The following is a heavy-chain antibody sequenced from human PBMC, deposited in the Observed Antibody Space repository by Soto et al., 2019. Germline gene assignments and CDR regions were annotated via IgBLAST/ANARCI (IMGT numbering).Heavy chain of an antibody. CDR2: IYYSGST. V-gene: IGHV4-31*03. D-gene: IGHD2-15*01. CDR3: ARDRECSGGTCYNYFDY. J-gene: IGHJ4*02. Sequence: QVQLQESGPGLVKPSQTLSLTCIVTGGSISSGGYYWSWIRQHRGKGLEWIGYIYYSGSTYYNPSLKSRVTISVDTSKNQFSLKLSSVTAADTAVYYCARDRECSGGTCYNYFDYWGQGTLVTVSS. CDR1: GGSISSGGYY.